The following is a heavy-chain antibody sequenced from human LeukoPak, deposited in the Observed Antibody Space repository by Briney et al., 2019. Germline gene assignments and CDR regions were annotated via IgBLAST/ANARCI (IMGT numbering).Heavy chain of an antibody. CDR1: GFTFTTYG. CDR2: IWYDGSNK. V-gene: IGHV3-33*01. J-gene: IGHJ3*02. D-gene: IGHD4-17*01. Sequence: GGSLRLSCAASGFTFTTYGMHWVRQAPGKGLELVAVIWYDGSNKYYADSVKGRFTISRDNSKNTLYLQMNSLRAEDTAVYYCARTVTTVVFEAFDIWGQGTMVTVSS. CDR3: ARTVTTVVFEAFDI.